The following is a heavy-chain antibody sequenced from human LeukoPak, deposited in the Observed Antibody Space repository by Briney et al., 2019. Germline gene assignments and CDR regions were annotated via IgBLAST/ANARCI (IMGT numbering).Heavy chain of an antibody. CDR3: AKWGDYDVLTGYYDSDY. CDR1: GFTFSNYP. D-gene: IGHD3-9*01. Sequence: GGSLRLSCAASGFTFSNYPMSWVRQAPGKGLEWVSADSGRDTSTYYTDSVKGRFTISRDNAKNTLYLQMNSLSAEDTAIYYCAKWGDYDVLTGYYDSDYWGQGTLVTVSS. J-gene: IGHJ4*02. V-gene: IGHV3-23*01. CDR2: DSGRDTST.